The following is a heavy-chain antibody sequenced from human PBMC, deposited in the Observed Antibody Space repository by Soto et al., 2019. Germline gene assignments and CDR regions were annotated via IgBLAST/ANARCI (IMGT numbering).Heavy chain of an antibody. CDR2: IVVGSGNT. CDR1: GFTFTSSA. Sequence: QMQLVQSGPEVKKPGTSVKVSCKASGFTFTSSAVQWVRQARGQRLEWIGWIVVGSGNTNYAQKFQERVTITRDMSTSTAYMELSSLRSEYTAVYYCAADLITFGGVIVIGGDYWGQGTLVTVSS. CDR3: AADLITFGGVIVIGGDY. V-gene: IGHV1-58*01. D-gene: IGHD3-16*02. J-gene: IGHJ4*02.